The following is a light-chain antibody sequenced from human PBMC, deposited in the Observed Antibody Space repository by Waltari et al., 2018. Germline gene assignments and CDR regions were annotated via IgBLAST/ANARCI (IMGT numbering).Light chain of an antibody. J-gene: IGLJ3*02. CDR2: GNT. CDR3: QSYGSDWV. Sequence: QSVLTQPPSVSGAPGQRVTISCTGSSSNIGAGFAVHWYQQLPGTAPKPLIYGNTTRPSGVPDRFSGSKSGTSASLAITGLQAEDEADYYCQSYGSDWVFGGGTKLTVL. V-gene: IGLV1-40*01. CDR1: SSNIGAGFA.